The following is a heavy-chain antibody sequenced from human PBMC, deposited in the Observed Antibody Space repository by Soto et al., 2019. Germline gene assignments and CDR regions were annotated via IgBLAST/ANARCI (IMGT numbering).Heavy chain of an antibody. CDR2: IIPIFGTA. D-gene: IGHD3-9*01. Sequence: SVKVSCKASGGTFSSYAISWVRQAPGQGLEWMGGIIPIFGTANYAQKFQGRVTITADESTSTAYMELSSLRSEDTAVYYCARDAVLRYFDWLPSYGMDVWGQGTTVTVS. J-gene: IGHJ6*02. V-gene: IGHV1-69*13. CDR3: ARDAVLRYFDWLPSYGMDV. CDR1: GGTFSSYA.